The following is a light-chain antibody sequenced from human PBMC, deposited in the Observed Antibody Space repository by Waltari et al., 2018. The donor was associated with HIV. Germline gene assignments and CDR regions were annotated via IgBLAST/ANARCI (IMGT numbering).Light chain of an antibody. CDR3: CSYTGSSTRRPYV. J-gene: IGLJ1*01. CDR2: EGS. Sequence: QSALTQPASVSGSPGQSITISCTGTSSAVGSYNLVSWYHQHPGKAPKVMIYEGSKRPSGVSNRFSGSKSGNTASLTISGLQAEDEADYYCCSYTGSSTRRPYVFGTGTKVTVL. V-gene: IGLV2-23*01. CDR1: SSAVGSYNL.